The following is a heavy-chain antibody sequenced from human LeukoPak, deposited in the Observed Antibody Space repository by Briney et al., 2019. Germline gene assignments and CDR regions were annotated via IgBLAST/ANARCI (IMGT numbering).Heavy chain of an antibody. V-gene: IGHV3-21*01. J-gene: IGHJ4*02. CDR3: AKSGLNRFDY. D-gene: IGHD2-15*01. CDR2: ISPTSTYI. Sequence: GGSLRLSCAASGFTFNTYTMNWVRQAPGKGLEWVSSISPTSTYIYYADSVKGRFTISRDNAKNSLSLQMNTLRAEDSAVYYCAKSGLNRFDYWGQGTLVTVSS. CDR1: GFTFNTYT.